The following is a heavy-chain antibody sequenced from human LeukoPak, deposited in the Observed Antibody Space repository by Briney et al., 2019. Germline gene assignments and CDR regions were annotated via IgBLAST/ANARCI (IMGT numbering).Heavy chain of an antibody. CDR3: AREVVATASAFDC. V-gene: IGHV3-7*03. CDR2: VKDDGSVK. Sequence: GGSLRLSCAASGFTVSSSYMNWVRQAPGKGLEWVANVKDDGSVKNHVDSLKGRFSISRDNARNSLYLQISSLRAEDTAVYYCAREVVATASAFDCWGQGTLVTVSS. D-gene: IGHD2-21*01. J-gene: IGHJ4*02. CDR1: GFTVSSSY.